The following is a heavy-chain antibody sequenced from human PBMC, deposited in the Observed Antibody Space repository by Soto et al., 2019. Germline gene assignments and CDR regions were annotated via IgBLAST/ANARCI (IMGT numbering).Heavy chain of an antibody. V-gene: IGHV4-31*03. D-gene: IGHD1-26*01. CDR2: IYYSGST. Sequence: QVQLQESGPGLVKPSQTLSLTCSVSGGSISRGGYYWSWIRQHPEKGLEWIGYIYYSGSTSYNPFLKSRVIISVDTSSNRFALDLRSVTAADTAIYYCASHSASWQWFDYWGQGTRVTVSS. CDR3: ASHSASWQWFDY. J-gene: IGHJ5*01. CDR1: GGSISRGGYY.